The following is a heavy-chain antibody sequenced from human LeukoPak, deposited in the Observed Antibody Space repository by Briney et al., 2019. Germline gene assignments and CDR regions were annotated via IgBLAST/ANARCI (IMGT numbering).Heavy chain of an antibody. D-gene: IGHD2-2*01. V-gene: IGHV4-59*01. CDR3: ARVGEDIVVVPAAIWFDP. J-gene: IGHJ5*02. CDR2: IYYSGST. Sequence: PSETLSLTCAVYGGSFSGYYWSWIRQPPGKGLEWIGYIYYSGSTNYNPSLKSRVTISVDTSKNQFSLKLSSVTAADTAVYYCARVGEDIVVVPAAIWFDPWGQGTLVTVSS. CDR1: GGSFSGYY.